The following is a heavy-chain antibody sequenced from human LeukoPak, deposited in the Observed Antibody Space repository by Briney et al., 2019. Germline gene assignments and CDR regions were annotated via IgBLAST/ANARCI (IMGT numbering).Heavy chain of an antibody. CDR3: ARRRYYDGSGYLE. V-gene: IGHV4-39*01. CDR2: IYYSGRT. D-gene: IGHD3-22*01. Sequence: SETLSLTCSVSGDSVSRSDSYWDWIRQPPGKGLEWIGTIYYSGRTYYSPSLKSRVTMSVDPSNNQFSLTLRSVTAADTALYYCARRRYYDGSGYLEWGQGTLLSVSS. J-gene: IGHJ1*01. CDR1: GDSVSRSDSY.